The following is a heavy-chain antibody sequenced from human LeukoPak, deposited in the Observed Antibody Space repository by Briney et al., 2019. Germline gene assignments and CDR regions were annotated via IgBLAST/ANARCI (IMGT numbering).Heavy chain of an antibody. V-gene: IGHV4-34*01. CDR2: INHSGST. D-gene: IGHD3-10*01. CDR1: GGSFSGYY. CDR3: ARAQPYGSGSYYNSYYFDY. J-gene: IGHJ4*02. Sequence: SETLSLTCAVYGGSFSGYYWSWIRQPPGKGLEWIGEINHSGSTNYNPSLKSRVTISVDTSKNQFSLKLSPVTAADTAVYYCARAQPYGSGSYYNSYYFDYWGQGTLVTVSS.